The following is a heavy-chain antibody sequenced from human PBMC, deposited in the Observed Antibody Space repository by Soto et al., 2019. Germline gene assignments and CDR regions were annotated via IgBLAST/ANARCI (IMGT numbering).Heavy chain of an antibody. CDR1: GGTFSSYA. CDR2: IIPISDTT. Sequence: SVKVSCKASGGTFSSYAISWVRQAPGQGLEWMGGIIPISDTTNYAQKFQGRVTITADESTSTAYMELSSLRADDTAVYYCAKDWYSGYDYWGQGTLVTVSS. V-gene: IGHV1-69*13. J-gene: IGHJ4*02. CDR3: AKDWYSGYDY. D-gene: IGHD5-12*01.